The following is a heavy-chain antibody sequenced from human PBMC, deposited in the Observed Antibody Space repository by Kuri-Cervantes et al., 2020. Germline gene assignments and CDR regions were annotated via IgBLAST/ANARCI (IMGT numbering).Heavy chain of an antibody. CDR2: INSDGSST. CDR1: GFTFSSYW. J-gene: IGHJ5*02. D-gene: IGHD4-17*01. V-gene: IGHV3-74*01. CDR3: ARQGPDDYGDYEGEKWFDP. Sequence: GGSLRLSCAASGFTFSSYWMHWVRQAPGKGLVWVSRINSDGSSTSYADSVKGRFTISRDNAKNTLYLQMNSLRAEDTAVYYCARQGPDDYGDYEGEKWFDPWGQGTLVTVSS.